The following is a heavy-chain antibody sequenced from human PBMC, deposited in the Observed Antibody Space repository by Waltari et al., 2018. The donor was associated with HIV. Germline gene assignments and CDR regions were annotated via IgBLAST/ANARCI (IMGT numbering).Heavy chain of an antibody. CDR3: ARHVGSFYRSSSDLGFDY. J-gene: IGHJ4*02. V-gene: IGHV4-39*01. D-gene: IGHD6-6*01. CDR1: GGSISSYSNC. Sequence: QLQLKESGPGLLKPSEPLPLTCTVSGGSISSYSNCWGWIRQPPGKGLEWIGSIFYSGSTYYNPSTKSRVTISVDTSKNQFSLKLSSVTAADTAVYYCARHVGSFYRSSSDLGFDYWGQGTLVTVSS. CDR2: IFYSGST.